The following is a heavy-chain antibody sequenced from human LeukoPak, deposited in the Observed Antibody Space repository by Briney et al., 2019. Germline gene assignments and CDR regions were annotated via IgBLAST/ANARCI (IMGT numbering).Heavy chain of an antibody. CDR1: GGSFSGYY. V-gene: IGHV4-34*01. CDR3: ARDRNYDHAFDI. CDR2: INHSGST. D-gene: IGHD3-22*01. J-gene: IGHJ3*02. Sequence: PSETLSLTCAVYGGSFSGYYWSWIRQPPGKGLEWIGEINHSGSTNYNPSLKSRVTMSVDTSKNQFSLKLSSVTAADTAIYFCARDRNYDHAFDIWGQGTMVTVSS.